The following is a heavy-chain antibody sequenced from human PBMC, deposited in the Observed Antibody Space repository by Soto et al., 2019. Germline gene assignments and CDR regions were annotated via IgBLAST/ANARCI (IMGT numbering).Heavy chain of an antibody. CDR3: ARAGYCSGGSCYGDYGMDV. Sequence: SEPLSLTCPVSVASISSYYWSWIRQRPVKGLEWIGYIYYSGSTNYNPSLKSRVTTSVDTSKNQFSLKLSSVTAADTAVYYCARAGYCSGGSCYGDYGMDVWGQGTTVTVSS. J-gene: IGHJ6*02. CDR2: IYYSGST. CDR1: VASISSYY. D-gene: IGHD2-15*01. V-gene: IGHV4-59*01.